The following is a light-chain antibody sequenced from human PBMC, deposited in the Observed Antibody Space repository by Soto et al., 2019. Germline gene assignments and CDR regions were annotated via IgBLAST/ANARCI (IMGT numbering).Light chain of an antibody. Sequence: DIQMTQSPSSLSASVGDRVTITCRASQSISSYLNWYQQKPGKAPKLLIYAASKFQSGVPSRFSGSGSATEFTLTSSSLQPEDFATYYCQQSYSTPTFGPGTKVDI. CDR2: AAS. J-gene: IGKJ3*01. CDR3: QQSYSTPT. CDR1: QSISSY. V-gene: IGKV1-39*01.